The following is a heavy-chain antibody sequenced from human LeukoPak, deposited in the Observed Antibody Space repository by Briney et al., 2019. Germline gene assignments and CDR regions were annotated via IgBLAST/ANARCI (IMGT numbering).Heavy chain of an antibody. J-gene: IGHJ5*02. D-gene: IGHD1-26*01. CDR3: ARAPKFRLVGVPKGPFDP. CDR2: INTNTGNP. CDR1: GYSFTGYY. Sequence: ASVKVSCKASGYSFTGYYMHWVRQAPGQGLEWMGWINTNTGNPTYAQGFTGRFVFSLDTSVSTAYLQISSLKAEDTAVYYCARAPKFRLVGVPKGPFDPWGQGTLVTVSS. V-gene: IGHV7-4-1*02.